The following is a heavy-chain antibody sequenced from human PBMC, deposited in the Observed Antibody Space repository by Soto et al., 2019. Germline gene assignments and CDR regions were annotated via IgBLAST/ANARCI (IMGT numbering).Heavy chain of an antibody. CDR1: GGSISSDYYY. CDR2: VYYDGRT. V-gene: IGHV4-39*01. D-gene: IGHD2-2*01. J-gene: IGHJ5*02. Sequence: QLQLQESGPGLVKPSETLSLTCTVSGGSISSDYYYWGWIRQPLGKGLEWIGSVYYDGRTYYNPSLRCRITVSVDTSKNQFSLKLTSVTAADTAMFYCARHHRQYQANSWFAPWGQGTLVTVSS. CDR3: ARHHRQYQANSWFAP.